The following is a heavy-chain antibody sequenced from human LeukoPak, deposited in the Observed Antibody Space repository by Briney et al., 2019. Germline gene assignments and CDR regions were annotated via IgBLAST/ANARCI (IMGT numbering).Heavy chain of an antibody. V-gene: IGHV4-61*02. D-gene: IGHD3-22*01. CDR1: GGSISSGSYY. Sequence: SETLSLTCTVSGGSISSGSYYWSWIRQPAGKGLEWIGRIYTSGSTNYNPSLKSRVTISVDTSKNQFSLKLSSVTAADTAVYYCARGQMPNYYDSSGYSQHFDYWGQGTLVTVSS. CDR2: IYTSGST. CDR3: ARGQMPNYYDSSGYSQHFDY. J-gene: IGHJ4*02.